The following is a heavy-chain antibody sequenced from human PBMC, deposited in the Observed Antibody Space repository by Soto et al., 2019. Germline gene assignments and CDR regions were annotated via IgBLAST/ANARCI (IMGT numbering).Heavy chain of an antibody. J-gene: IGHJ6*02. CDR2: INAANGDT. V-gene: IGHV1-3*01. CDR3: ARGGTSGTHYYGMDV. Sequence: ASVKVSCKASGYSFTSYAMHWVRQAPGQRLEWMGWINAANGDTKYSQKLQGRVTITRDTSASTAYMELSSLRSEDTAVYYCARGGTSGTHYYGMDVWGQGTTVTVSS. CDR1: GYSFTSYA. D-gene: IGHD2-15*01.